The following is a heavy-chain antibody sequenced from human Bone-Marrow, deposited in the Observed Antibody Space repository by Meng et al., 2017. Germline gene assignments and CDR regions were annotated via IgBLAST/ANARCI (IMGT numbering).Heavy chain of an antibody. D-gene: IGHD6-13*01. CDR2: ISYDGSNK. V-gene: IGHV3-30*04. CDR1: GFTFSSYA. CDR3: ARDRGYSSSWYDWYFDL. Sequence: VRLGGCGVGVVLPGRSLGLSCAASGFTFSSYAMHWVRQAPGKGLEWVAVISYDGSNKYYADSVKGRFTISRDNSKNTLYLQMNSLRAEDTAVYYCARDRGYSSSWYDWYFDLWGRGTLVTVSS. J-gene: IGHJ2*01.